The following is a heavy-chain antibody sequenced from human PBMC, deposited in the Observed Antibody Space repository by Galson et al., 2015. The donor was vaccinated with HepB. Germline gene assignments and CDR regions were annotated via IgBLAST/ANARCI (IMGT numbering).Heavy chain of an antibody. Sequence: SVKVSCKASGYTFTAYYFHWVRQAPGQGLEWMGWINPNSGGTNYAQKFQGRVTMTRDTSISTAYMELSRLKSDDTAVYYCANSRAYSSGWYGVDYSYYYGMDVWGQGTTVTVSS. J-gene: IGHJ6*02. D-gene: IGHD6-19*01. CDR3: ANSRAYSSGWYGVDYSYYYGMDV. CDR1: GYTFTAYY. V-gene: IGHV1-2*02. CDR2: INPNSGGT.